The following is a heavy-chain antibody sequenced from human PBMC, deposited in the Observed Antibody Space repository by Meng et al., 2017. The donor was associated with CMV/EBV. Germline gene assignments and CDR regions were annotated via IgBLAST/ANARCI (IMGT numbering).Heavy chain of an antibody. D-gene: IGHD5-18*01. V-gene: IGHV4-4*07. J-gene: IGHJ4*02. CDR3: ARHGDTAMVVGIDY. CDR1: GGFISSYY. Sequence: LSASGPGLVRPSETPSLTWPVSGGFISSYYWSWIRQPAGKGLEWIGRIYTSGSTNYNPSLKSRVTMPVDTSKNQFSLKLSSVTAADTAVYYCARHGDTAMVVGIDYWGQGTLVTVSS. CDR2: IYTSGST.